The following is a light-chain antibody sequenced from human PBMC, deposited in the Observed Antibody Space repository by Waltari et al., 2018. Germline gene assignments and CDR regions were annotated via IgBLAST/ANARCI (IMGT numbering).Light chain of an antibody. V-gene: IGKV1-16*01. J-gene: IGKJ4*01. Sequence: DLQMTQSPSSLSPSVGDTVTIICRASQGISSYLAWYQQKPGKAPKPLIYYASNLESGVPSRFSGSGSGTEFILTISSLQPEDFATYYCQQYDSAPQTFGGGTKVEIK. CDR3: QQYDSAPQT. CDR2: YAS. CDR1: QGISSY.